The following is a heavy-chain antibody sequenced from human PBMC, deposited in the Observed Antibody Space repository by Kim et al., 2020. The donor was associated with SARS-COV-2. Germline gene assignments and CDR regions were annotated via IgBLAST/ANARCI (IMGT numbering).Heavy chain of an antibody. CDR3: ARVPTIFGVVNPFYYGMDV. Sequence: SETLSLTCTVSGGSISSYYWSWIRQPPGKGLEWIGYIYYSGSTNYNPSLKSRVTISVDTSKNQFSLKLSSVTAADTAVYYCARVPTIFGVVNPFYYGMDVWGQGTTVTVSS. CDR2: IYYSGST. J-gene: IGHJ6*02. V-gene: IGHV4-59*01. CDR1: GGSISSYY. D-gene: IGHD3-3*01.